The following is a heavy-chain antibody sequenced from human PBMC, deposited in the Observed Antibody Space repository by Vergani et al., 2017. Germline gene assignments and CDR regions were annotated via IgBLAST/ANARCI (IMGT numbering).Heavy chain of an antibody. D-gene: IGHD3-22*01. V-gene: IGHV3-7*01. CDR3: ARAGYDSNRKHQGFDY. CDR1: GFTFSSYW. CDR2: IKQDGSEK. J-gene: IGHJ4*02. Sequence: EVQLVESGGGLVQPGGSLRLSCAASGFTFSSYWMSWVRQAPGKGLEWVANIKQDGSEKYYVDSVKGRFTISRDNAKNSLYLQMNSLRAEDTAVYYCARAGYDSNRKHQGFDYWGQGTLVTVSS.